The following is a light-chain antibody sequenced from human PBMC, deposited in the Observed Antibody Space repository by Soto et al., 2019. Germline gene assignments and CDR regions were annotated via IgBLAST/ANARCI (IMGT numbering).Light chain of an antibody. V-gene: IGKV1-5*01. CDR1: QSVSRW. Sequence: DIQMTQSPSTLSASVGDRVTITCRASQSVSRWVAWYQQKPGKAPKVLIWDASSLQRGVPSRFSGSGSGTEFTLTISSLQPDDFASYYCQQYNDYSTWTFGQGTKVDIK. CDR2: DAS. J-gene: IGKJ1*01. CDR3: QQYNDYSTWT.